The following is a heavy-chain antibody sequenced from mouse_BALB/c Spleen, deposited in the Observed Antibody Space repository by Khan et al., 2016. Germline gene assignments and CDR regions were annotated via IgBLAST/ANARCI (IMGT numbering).Heavy chain of an antibody. J-gene: IGHJ4*01. CDR1: GFNIRHYY. CDR2: IDPDNGDT. V-gene: IGHV14-4*02. CDR3: TTGWGYAMDY. D-gene: IGHD4-1*01. Sequence: VQLQQSGADLVRSGASVTLSCIASGFNIRHYYLHWVKQRPEQGLEWIGWIDPDNGDTEYDPKFQGKATMTADTSSNTAYLQLSSLTSEDTAVYYCTTGWGYAMDYGGQGTSVTVSS.